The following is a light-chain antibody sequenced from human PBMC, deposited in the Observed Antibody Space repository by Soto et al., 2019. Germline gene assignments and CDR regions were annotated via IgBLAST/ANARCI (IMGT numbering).Light chain of an antibody. CDR3: SSYTSINTVV. CDR1: SSDVGGYTY. J-gene: IGLJ2*01. V-gene: IGLV2-14*01. Sequence: QSALTQPASVSGSPGQSITISCTGTSSDVGGYTYVSWYQHHPGKAPKLMISGVSDRPSGVSNRFSGSKSGNTASLTISGLQAEDEADYYCSSYTSINTVVFGGGTKVTVL. CDR2: GVS.